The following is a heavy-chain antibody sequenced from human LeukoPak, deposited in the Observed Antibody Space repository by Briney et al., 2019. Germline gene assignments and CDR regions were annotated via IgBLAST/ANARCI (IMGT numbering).Heavy chain of an antibody. V-gene: IGHV1-24*01. D-gene: IGHD3-3*01. Sequence: ASVNVSCKVSGYTLTELSMHWVRQAPGKGLEWMGGFDPEDGETIYAQKFQGRVTMTEDTSTDTAYMELSSLRSEDTAVYYCATGYAPTYYDFWSGYVNYAFDIWGQGTMVTVSS. CDR3: ATGYAPTYYDFWSGYVNYAFDI. J-gene: IGHJ3*02. CDR1: GYTLTELS. CDR2: FDPEDGET.